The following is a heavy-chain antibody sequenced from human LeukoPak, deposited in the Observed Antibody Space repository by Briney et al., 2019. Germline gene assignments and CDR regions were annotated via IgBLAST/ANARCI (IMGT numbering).Heavy chain of an antibody. CDR2: IIPIFGTA. CDR1: GGTFSSYV. J-gene: IGHJ4*02. Sequence: GASVKVSCKAFGGTFSSYVISGVRQAPGHGLEWRGGIIPIFGTANYAQKFQGRVTITADESTSTAYMELSSLRSEDRAVYYCARRGYDFWSGYYGFDYWGQGTLVTVSS. V-gene: IGHV1-69*13. CDR3: ARRGYDFWSGYYGFDY. D-gene: IGHD3-3*01.